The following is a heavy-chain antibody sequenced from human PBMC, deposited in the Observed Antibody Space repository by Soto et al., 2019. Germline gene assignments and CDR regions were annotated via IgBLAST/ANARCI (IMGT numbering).Heavy chain of an antibody. CDR3: AKDAYGAYDY. J-gene: IGHJ4*02. D-gene: IGHD4-17*01. Sequence: QVQLVQSGAEVKKPGASVTVSCKASGYTFTSYGISWVRQAPGQGLQWMGWITIYNDNTDYAQNLRGRVTMTTDTPTTTSYMVLRRRSSDATVVYYWAKDAYGAYDYWGQGTLVTVSS. CDR2: ITIYNDNT. CDR1: GYTFTSYG. V-gene: IGHV1-18*01.